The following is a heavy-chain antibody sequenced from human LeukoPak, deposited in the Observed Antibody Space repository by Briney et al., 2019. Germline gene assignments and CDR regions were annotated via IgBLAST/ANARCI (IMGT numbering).Heavy chain of an antibody. CDR3: AKDRRHRDGFDF. J-gene: IGHJ3*01. V-gene: IGHV4-59*01. Sequence: PSETLSLTCTVSGGSISPYHWSWIRQPPGKGLEWIGYIYYSGSTNYNPSLKSRVTMSLDTSKNQFSLKLSSVTAADTAIYYCAKDRRHRDGFDFWGQGTMVTVSS. CDR1: GGSISPYH. CDR2: IYYSGST. D-gene: IGHD6-25*01.